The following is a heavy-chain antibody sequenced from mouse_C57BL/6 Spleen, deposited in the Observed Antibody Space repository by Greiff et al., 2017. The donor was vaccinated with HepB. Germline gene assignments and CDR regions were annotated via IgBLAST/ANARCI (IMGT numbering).Heavy chain of an antibody. CDR3: TSFPVGY. V-gene: IGHV14-4*01. Sequence: EVQLQQSGAELVRPGASVKLSCTASGFNIKDDYMHWVKQRPEQGLEWIGWIDPENGDTEYASKFQGKATITADTSSNTAYLQLSSLTSEDTAVYYCTSFPVGYWGQGTTLTVSS. J-gene: IGHJ2*01. CDR1: GFNIKDDY. CDR2: IDPENGDT.